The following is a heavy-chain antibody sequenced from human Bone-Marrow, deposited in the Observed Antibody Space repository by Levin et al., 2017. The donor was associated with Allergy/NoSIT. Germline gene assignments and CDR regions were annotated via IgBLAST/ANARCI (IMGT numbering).Heavy chain of an antibody. CDR2: ISYDGDFT. CDR1: FFRFLLSF. V-gene: IGHV3-30*18. D-gene: IGHD3-9*01. CDR3: AKSPTLTGYYEWFDP. Sequence: LTCAASFFRFLLSFLHWVRQAPGKGLEWVGLISYDGDFTFYGDSVKGRFTLSRSHSNNTLFLQMDSLSAEDTAIYYCAKSPTLTGYYEWFDPWGQGTLVTVSS. J-gene: IGHJ5*02.